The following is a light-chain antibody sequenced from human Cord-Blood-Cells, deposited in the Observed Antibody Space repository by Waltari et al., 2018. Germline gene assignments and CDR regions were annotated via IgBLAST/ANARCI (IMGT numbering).Light chain of an antibody. V-gene: IGKV1-33*01. CDR1: QDISNY. Sequence: DIQMTQSPSSLSASVGDRVTITCQASQDISNYLNWYQQKPGKAPKLLLYDASNLETGAPSRFSGSGSGTDFTFTISSLQPEDIATYYCQQYDNLPFTFGGGTKVEIK. CDR2: DAS. CDR3: QQYDNLPFT. J-gene: IGKJ4*01.